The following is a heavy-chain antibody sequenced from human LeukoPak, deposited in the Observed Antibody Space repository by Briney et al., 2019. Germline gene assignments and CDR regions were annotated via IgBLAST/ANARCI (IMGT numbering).Heavy chain of an antibody. Sequence: SETLSLTCTVSGGSISSYYWSRIRQPPEKGLEWIGYVYYSGSTNYNPSLKSRVTISVDTSKNQFSLKLSSVTAADTAVYFCARQRSSTWSLGYWGQGTLVTVSS. CDR3: ARQRSSTWSLGY. CDR2: VYYSGST. V-gene: IGHV4-59*08. J-gene: IGHJ4*02. D-gene: IGHD6-13*01. CDR1: GGSISSYY.